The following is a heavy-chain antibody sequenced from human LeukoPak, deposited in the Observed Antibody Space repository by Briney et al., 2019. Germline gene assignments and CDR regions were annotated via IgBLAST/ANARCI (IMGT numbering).Heavy chain of an antibody. V-gene: IGHV3-53*01. J-gene: IGHJ6*02. CDR2: IYSGGST. CDR3: AREVVVVAATEGIYYYYGMVV. D-gene: IGHD2-15*01. CDR1: GFTVSSNY. Sequence: GGSLRLSCAASGFTVSSNYMSWVRQAPGKGLEWVSVIYSGGSTYYADSVKGRFTISRDNSKNTLYLQMNSLRAEDTAVYYCAREVVVVAATEGIYYYYGMVVWGQGTTVTVSS.